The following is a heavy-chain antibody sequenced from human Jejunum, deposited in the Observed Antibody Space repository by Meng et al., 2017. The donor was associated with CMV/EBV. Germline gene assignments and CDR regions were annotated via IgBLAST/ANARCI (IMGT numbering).Heavy chain of an antibody. D-gene: IGHD4-17*01. CDR3: ARAIDYGDPNWFDT. Sequence: ASAFTFPSFSITWVPQAPGQGLEWLSYIRGSRTSIYHAASVKCRFTISRDNAKNSVYLQMNGLRAEDAAVYYCARAIDYGDPNWFDTWGQGTLVTVSS. V-gene: IGHV3-21*01. CDR1: AFTFPSFS. CDR2: IRGSRTSI. J-gene: IGHJ5*02.